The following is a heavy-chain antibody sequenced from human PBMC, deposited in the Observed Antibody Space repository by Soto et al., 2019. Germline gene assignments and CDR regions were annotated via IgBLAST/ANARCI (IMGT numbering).Heavy chain of an antibody. D-gene: IGHD2-2*01. V-gene: IGHV1-69*12. Sequence: QVQLVQSGAEVKKPGSSVKVSCKASGGTFSSYAISWVRQAPGQGLEWMGGIIPIFGTANYAQKFQGRVTITADESTSTTYMEMSSMRSKDTAVYYCARHVPAAGYYYGMDVWGQGTTVTVSS. J-gene: IGHJ6*02. CDR2: IIPIFGTA. CDR1: GGTFSSYA. CDR3: ARHVPAAGYYYGMDV.